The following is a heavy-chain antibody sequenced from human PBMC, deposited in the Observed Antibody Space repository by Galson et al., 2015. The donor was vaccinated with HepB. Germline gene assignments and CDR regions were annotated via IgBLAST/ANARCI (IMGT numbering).Heavy chain of an antibody. Sequence: SVKVSCKASGYTFTSYAMHWVRQAPGQRLEWMGRINAGNGNTKYSQKFQGRVTITRDTSASTAYMELSSLRSEDTAVYYCAKDEIAVAGTLVDYWGQGTLVTVSS. V-gene: IGHV1-3*01. CDR2: INAGNGNT. D-gene: IGHD6-19*01. J-gene: IGHJ4*02. CDR3: AKDEIAVAGTLVDY. CDR1: GYTFTSYA.